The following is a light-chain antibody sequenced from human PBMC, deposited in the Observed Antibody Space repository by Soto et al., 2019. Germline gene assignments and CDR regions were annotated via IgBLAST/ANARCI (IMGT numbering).Light chain of an antibody. CDR3: QQCKKWPLT. V-gene: IGKV3D-15*01. J-gene: IGKJ4*01. CDR1: QSVRDT. CDR2: RAS. Sequence: ESLLTQSACSVAVSPGDVATLSCTASQSVRDTLAWYQPTPAQAPRLLIYRASITATGIPPRSRGSGWGTDFTLTISSPESEYCAVYYCQQCKKWPLTFGAGTKADIK.